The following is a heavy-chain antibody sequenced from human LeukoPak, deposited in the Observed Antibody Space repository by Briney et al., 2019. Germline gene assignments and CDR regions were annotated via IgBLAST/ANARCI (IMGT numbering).Heavy chain of an antibody. J-gene: IGHJ4*02. CDR2: IYHSGST. V-gene: IGHV4-38-2*02. CDR3: ARVTTVTHD. CDR1: GYYISSGYY. Sequence: SETRSLTCTVSGYYISSGYYWGWIRQPPGKGLEWIGSIYHSGSTNYNPSLKSRVTISVDTSKNQFSLKLSSVTAADMAVYYCARVTTVTHDWGQGTLVTVSS. D-gene: IGHD4-17*01.